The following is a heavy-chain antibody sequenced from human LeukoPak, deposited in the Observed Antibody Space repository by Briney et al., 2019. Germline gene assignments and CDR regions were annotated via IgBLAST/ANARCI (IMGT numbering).Heavy chain of an antibody. Sequence: GASVKVSCKASGYTFTSYYMHWVRQAPGQGLEWMGIINPSGGSTSYAQKFQGRVTMTRDMSTSTVYMELSSLRSEDTAVYYCARDGVGQDYYDSSGYSDYFDYWGQGTLVTVFS. CDR2: INPSGGST. V-gene: IGHV1-46*01. D-gene: IGHD3-22*01. CDR3: ARDGVGQDYYDSSGYSDYFDY. CDR1: GYTFTSYY. J-gene: IGHJ4*02.